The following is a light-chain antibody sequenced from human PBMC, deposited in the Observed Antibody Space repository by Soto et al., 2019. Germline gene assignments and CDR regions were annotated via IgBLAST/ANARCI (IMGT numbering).Light chain of an antibody. CDR1: SSDVGRYDY. CDR2: DVT. V-gene: IGLV2-11*01. Sequence: QSVLTQPRSVSASPGQSVTISCTGISSDVGRYDYVSWYQQHPGKAPKLIVYDVTERPSGVPDRFSGSKSGNTASLTISGLQAEDEADYSCCLYIGATTYVFGTGTKVTVL. J-gene: IGLJ1*01. CDR3: CLYIGATTYV.